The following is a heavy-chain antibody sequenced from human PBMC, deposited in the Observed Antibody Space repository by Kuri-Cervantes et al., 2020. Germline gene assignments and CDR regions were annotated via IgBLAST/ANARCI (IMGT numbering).Heavy chain of an antibody. CDR1: GFTFSSYS. Sequence: GGSLRLCCAASGFTFSSYSMNWVRQAPGKGLEWVSSISSSSSYIYYADSVKCRFTISRDNSKNTLYLQMNSLRAEDTAMYYCAKDGISYCGSDCCLDYWGQGTLVTVSS. D-gene: IGHD2-21*02. CDR3: AKDGISYCGSDCCLDY. V-gene: IGHV3-21*06. CDR2: ISSSSSYI. J-gene: IGHJ4*02.